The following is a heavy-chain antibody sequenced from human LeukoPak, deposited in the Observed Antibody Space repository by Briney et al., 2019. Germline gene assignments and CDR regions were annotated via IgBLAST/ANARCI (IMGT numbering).Heavy chain of an antibody. V-gene: IGHV3-21*01. CDR1: GFTFSSYS. CDR2: ISSSSSYI. Sequence: GGSLRLSCAASGFTFSSYSMNWVRQAPGKGLEWVSSISSSSSYIYYADSVKGRFTISRDNAKNSLYLQMNSLRAEDTAVYYCARAVYGFNAFDIWGQGTMVTVSS. D-gene: IGHD4-17*01. J-gene: IGHJ3*02. CDR3: ARAVYGFNAFDI.